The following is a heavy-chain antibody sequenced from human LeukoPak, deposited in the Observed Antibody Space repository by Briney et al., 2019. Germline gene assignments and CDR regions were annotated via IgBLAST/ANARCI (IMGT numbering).Heavy chain of an antibody. CDR2: IYSGGST. V-gene: IGHV3-66*01. Sequence: PGGSLRLSCAASGFTVSSNYMSWVRQAPEKGLEWVSVIYSGGSTYYAGSVKGRFTISRDNSMNTFYLQMNSLRAEDTAMYYCLRDLGYNDEWGAGYWGQGTLVTVSS. J-gene: IGHJ4*02. CDR1: GFTVSSNY. CDR3: LRDLGYNDEWGAGY. D-gene: IGHD5-18*01.